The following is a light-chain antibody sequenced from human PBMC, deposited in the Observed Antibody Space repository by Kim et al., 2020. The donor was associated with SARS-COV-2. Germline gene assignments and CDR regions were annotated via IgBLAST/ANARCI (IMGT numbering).Light chain of an antibody. V-gene: IGKV1-27*01. Sequence: AAGGDRVTTTCRAHQGISNYVACYQQKPGKLPKLLFYAASALQSGVPSRFSGSGAGTDFPPTISSLQHEDVANYYWQKYNSAPRTFGQGTKVEIK. CDR3: QKYNSAPRT. CDR1: QGISNY. CDR2: AAS. J-gene: IGKJ1*01.